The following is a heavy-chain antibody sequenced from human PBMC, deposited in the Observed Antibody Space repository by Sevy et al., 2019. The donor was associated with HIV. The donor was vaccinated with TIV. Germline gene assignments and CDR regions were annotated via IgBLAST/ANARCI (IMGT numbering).Heavy chain of an antibody. Sequence: GGYLRLSCAASGFIFNQYWMNWVRQAPGKGLVWVARIYGDGSSPKYADSVKGRFTISRDNAKNTLYLQMNSLTVEDTGVYYCTRGTYFYENSHFYPFDYWGQGTLVTVSS. CDR1: GFIFNQYW. V-gene: IGHV3-74*03. CDR3: TRGTYFYENSHFYPFDY. CDR2: IYGDGSSP. D-gene: IGHD3-22*01. J-gene: IGHJ4*02.